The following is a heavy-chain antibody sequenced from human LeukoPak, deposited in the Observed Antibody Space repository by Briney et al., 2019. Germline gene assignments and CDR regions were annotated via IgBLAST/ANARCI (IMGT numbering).Heavy chain of an antibody. CDR1: GYTFTNYA. CDR2: ISVYSDDT. V-gene: IGHV1-18*01. D-gene: IGHD3-22*01. Sequence: ASVKVSFKAPGYTFTNYAISWVRQAPGQGLEWMGWISVYSDDTKSAQNLQARITLTKDTSTSTAYMELRSLGSDDTAVYYCAREADSSGYFFRPDYWGQGTLVTVSS. CDR3: AREADSSGYFFRPDY. J-gene: IGHJ4*02.